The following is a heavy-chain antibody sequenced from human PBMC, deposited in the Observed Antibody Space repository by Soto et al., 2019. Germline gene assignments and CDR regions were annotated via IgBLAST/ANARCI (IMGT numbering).Heavy chain of an antibody. CDR1: GFTYESYA. CDR2: INSGGTVA. V-gene: IGHV3-23*01. Sequence: EVQLLESGGGLVQPGGSLRLSCAASGFTYESYAMSWVRQAPGKGLEWVSGINSGGTVAHYADSVKGRFAISRDNSKNTLYLQMNSLRVEDTAVYFCAKEETTMTTFSEHYYGLDVWGQGTTVTVSS. D-gene: IGHD4-17*01. J-gene: IGHJ6*02. CDR3: AKEETTMTTFSEHYYGLDV.